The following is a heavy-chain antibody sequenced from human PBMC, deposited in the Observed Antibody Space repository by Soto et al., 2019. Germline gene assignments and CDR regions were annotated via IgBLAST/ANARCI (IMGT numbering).Heavy chain of an antibody. CDR1: GGSISSSSYY. CDR2: IYYSGST. CDR3: ASHLDDYGDYVPASYFDY. D-gene: IGHD4-17*01. Sequence: QLQLQESGPGLVKPSETLSLTCTVSGGSISSSSYYWGWIRQPPGKGLEWIGSIYYSGSTYYNPSLKSRVTISVDTSKNQFSLKLSSVTAADTAVYYCASHLDDYGDYVPASYFDYWGQGTLVTVSS. J-gene: IGHJ4*02. V-gene: IGHV4-39*01.